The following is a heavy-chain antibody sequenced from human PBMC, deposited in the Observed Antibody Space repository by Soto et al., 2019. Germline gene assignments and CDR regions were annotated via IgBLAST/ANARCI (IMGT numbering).Heavy chain of an antibody. D-gene: IGHD3-3*02. CDR1: GFTFSGSA. V-gene: IGHV3-73*01. CDR3: SSQASHFWSGKPQYYMDV. CDR2: IRSKGNNYAT. J-gene: IGHJ6*03. Sequence: EVQLVESGGGLVQPGGSLKLSCAASGFTFSGSALHWVRQASGKGLEWVGRIRSKGNNYATAYGASLKGRFTISRDDSKNTAYLQMNSLNTEDTAVYYCSSQASHFWSGKPQYYMDVWGKGTTVTVS.